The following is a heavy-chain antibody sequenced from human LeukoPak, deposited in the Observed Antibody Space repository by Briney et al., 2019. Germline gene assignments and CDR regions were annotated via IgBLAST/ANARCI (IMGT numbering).Heavy chain of an antibody. J-gene: IGHJ4*02. CDR3: ARQRPMIVVDTFDY. Sequence: SETLSLTCAVSGGSISSSNWWSWVRQPPGKGLEWIGEIYHSGSTNYNPSLKSRVTISVDTSKNQFSLKLSSVTAADTAVYYCARQRPMIVVDTFDYWGQGTLVTVSS. V-gene: IGHV4-4*02. CDR1: GGSISSSNW. D-gene: IGHD3-22*01. CDR2: IYHSGST.